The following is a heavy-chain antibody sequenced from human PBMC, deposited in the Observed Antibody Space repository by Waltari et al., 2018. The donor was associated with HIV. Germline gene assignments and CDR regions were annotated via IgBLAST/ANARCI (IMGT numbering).Heavy chain of an antibody. D-gene: IGHD3-9*01. CDR1: GFTLSSYW. CDR3: ARDRHYDILTGSYFDY. J-gene: IGHJ4*02. CDR2: IKQDGSEK. Sequence: EVQLVESGGGLVQPGGSLRLSCPASGFTLSSYWMSWVRQAPGKGLEWVANIKQDGSEKYYVDSVKGRFTISRDNAKNSLYLQMNSLRAEDTAVYYCARDRHYDILTGSYFDYWGQGTLVTVSS. V-gene: IGHV3-7*01.